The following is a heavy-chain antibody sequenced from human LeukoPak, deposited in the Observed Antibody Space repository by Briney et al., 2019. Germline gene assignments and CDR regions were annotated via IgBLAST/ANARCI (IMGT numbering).Heavy chain of an antibody. D-gene: IGHD4-17*01. V-gene: IGHV4-34*01. Sequence: PSETLSLTCAVYGGSFGGYYWSWIRQPPGKGLEWIGEINHSGSTNYNPSLKSRVTISVDTSKNQFSLKLSSVTAADTAVYYCARGHDYGVAWFQHWGQGTLVTVSS. CDR1: GGSFGGYY. J-gene: IGHJ1*01. CDR2: INHSGST. CDR3: ARGHDYGVAWFQH.